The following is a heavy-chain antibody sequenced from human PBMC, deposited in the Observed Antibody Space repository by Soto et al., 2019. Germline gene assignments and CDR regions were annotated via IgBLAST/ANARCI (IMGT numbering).Heavy chain of an antibody. D-gene: IGHD4-17*01. CDR1: GGTFSNYA. CDR3: ARDGAMTTYLEYFQH. CDR2: IIPIFGTS. J-gene: IGHJ1*01. Sequence: SVKVSCKASGGTFSNYAISWVRQAPGQGLEWMGGIIPIFGTSNSAQKFQGRVSLTADESTSSAYMELSSLRSEDTAVYYCARDGAMTTYLEYFQHWGQGTLVTSP. V-gene: IGHV1-69*13.